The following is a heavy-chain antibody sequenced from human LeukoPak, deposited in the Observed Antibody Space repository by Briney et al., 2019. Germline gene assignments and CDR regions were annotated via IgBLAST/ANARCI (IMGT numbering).Heavy chain of an antibody. J-gene: IGHJ3*02. V-gene: IGHV4-39*07. CDR3: ARAGRRTFAFDI. D-gene: IGHD1-26*01. Sequence: SETLSLTCTVSGGSISSSTYYWGWIRQPPGKGLEWIGEIYHSGSPNYNPSLKSRVTISVDKSKNQFSLNLTSVTAADRAVYFCARAGRRTFAFDIWGPGTLVTVSS. CDR1: GGSISSSTYY. CDR2: IYHSGSP.